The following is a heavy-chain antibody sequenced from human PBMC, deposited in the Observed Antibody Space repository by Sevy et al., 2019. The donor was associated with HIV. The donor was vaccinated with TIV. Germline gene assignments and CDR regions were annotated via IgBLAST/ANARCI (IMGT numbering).Heavy chain of an antibody. CDR3: ARAGWELLYYYYGMDV. D-gene: IGHD1-26*01. V-gene: IGHV4-38-2*02. CDR2: IYHSGST. CDR1: GYSISSGYY. J-gene: IGHJ6*02. Sequence: SETLSLTCTVSGYSISSGYYWGWIRQPPGKGLEWIGSIYHSGSTYYNPSLKSRVTISVDTSKNQFSLKLSSVTAADTAVYYCARAGWELLYYYYGMDVWGQGTTVTLSS.